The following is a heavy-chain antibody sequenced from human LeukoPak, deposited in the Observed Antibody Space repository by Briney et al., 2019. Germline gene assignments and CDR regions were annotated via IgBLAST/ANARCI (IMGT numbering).Heavy chain of an antibody. J-gene: IGHJ4*02. Sequence: PGESLRLSCAASGFTFSSYAMTWVRQAPGKGLEWVSVISGSGDTTYYADSVKGRFTISRDNSKNTLYLQMNSLRAEDTAVYFCARSRDGYKRFDSWGQGTLVTASS. D-gene: IGHD5-24*01. V-gene: IGHV3-23*01. CDR2: ISGSGDTT. CDR3: ARSRDGYKRFDS. CDR1: GFTFSSYA.